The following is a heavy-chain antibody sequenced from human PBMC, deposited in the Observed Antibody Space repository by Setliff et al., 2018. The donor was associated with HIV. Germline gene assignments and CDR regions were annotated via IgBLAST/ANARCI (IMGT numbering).Heavy chain of an antibody. CDR1: GYIFSSYT. CDR3: ARGSCSGCYLSDY. Sequence: ASVKVSCKASGYIFSSYTMHWVRQAPGQRLEWMGWINTANYKTKYSEKSQGRVTITRDTSANTAYMELSSLRSEDTAVYYCARGSCSGCYLSDYWGLGTLVTVSS. D-gene: IGHD6-19*01. J-gene: IGHJ4*02. CDR2: INTANYKT. V-gene: IGHV1-3*04.